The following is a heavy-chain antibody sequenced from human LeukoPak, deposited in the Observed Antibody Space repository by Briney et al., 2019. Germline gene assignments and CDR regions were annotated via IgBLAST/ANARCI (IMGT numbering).Heavy chain of an antibody. D-gene: IGHD2-15*01. J-gene: IGHJ3*02. CDR3: ARDDIVVVVAATPHAFDI. Sequence: GASVKVSCKASGYTFTSYAMHWVRQAPGQRLEWMGWINAGNGNTKYSQKFQGRVTITRDTSASTAYMELSSLRSEDTAVYYCARDDIVVVVAATPHAFDIWGQGTMVTVSS. CDR1: GYTFTSYA. V-gene: IGHV1-3*01. CDR2: INAGNGNT.